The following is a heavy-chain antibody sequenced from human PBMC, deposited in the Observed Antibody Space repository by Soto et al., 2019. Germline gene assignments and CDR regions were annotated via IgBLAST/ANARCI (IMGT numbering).Heavy chain of an antibody. Sequence: SESLSLSCAFYVGSFSVYYWSWIRQPPGKGLEWIGEINHSGSTNYNPSLKSRVTISVDTSKNQFSLNLSSVTAAATAVYYCAQSAAYDFWSAIGSDWFDPWGQGTMVTGSS. D-gene: IGHD3-3*01. CDR2: INHSGST. CDR3: AQSAAYDFWSAIGSDWFDP. V-gene: IGHV4-34*01. CDR1: VGSFSVYY. J-gene: IGHJ5*02.